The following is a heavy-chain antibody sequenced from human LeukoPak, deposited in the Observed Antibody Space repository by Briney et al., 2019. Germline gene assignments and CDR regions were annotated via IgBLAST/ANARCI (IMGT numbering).Heavy chain of an antibody. J-gene: IGHJ3*02. CDR1: GFTVSSNY. CDR3: ARELSGSSSSWYGGNAFDI. V-gene: IGHV3-53*01. Sequence: GGSLRLSCAASGFTVSSNYMSWVRQAPGKGLEWVSVIYTVGSTYYADSVKGRFTISRDNSKNTLYLQMNSLRAEDTAVYYCARELSGSSSSWYGGNAFDIWGQGTMVTVSS. D-gene: IGHD6-13*01. CDR2: IYTVGST.